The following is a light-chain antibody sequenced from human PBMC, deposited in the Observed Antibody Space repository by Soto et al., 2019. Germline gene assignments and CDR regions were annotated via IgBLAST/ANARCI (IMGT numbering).Light chain of an antibody. Sequence: EIVMTQSPATLSVSPGERATLSCRASQSVSINLAWYQQKPGQVPRLLIYGASTRANGIPARFSGSGFRTEFTLTSGSLLSEVFAVHYCHQNNNWPLIFGGGTKVDIK. J-gene: IGKJ4*01. V-gene: IGKV3-15*01. CDR1: QSVSIN. CDR3: HQNNNWPLI. CDR2: GAS.